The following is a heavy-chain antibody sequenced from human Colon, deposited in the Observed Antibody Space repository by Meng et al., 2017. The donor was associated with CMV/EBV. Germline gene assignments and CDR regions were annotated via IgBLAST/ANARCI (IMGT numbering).Heavy chain of an antibody. Sequence: GGSLRLSCRGSVHSFTNYWIGWVRQMPGKGLEWMGIIYPGDSHTRYSPSLEGHVTISADKSISTVYLQWSGLKASDTAMYYCARYPSSYGWFDSWGQGTQVTVSS. V-gene: IGHV5-51*01. D-gene: IGHD3-10*01. J-gene: IGHJ5*01. CDR1: VHSFTNYW. CDR2: IYPGDSHT. CDR3: ARYPSSYGWFDS.